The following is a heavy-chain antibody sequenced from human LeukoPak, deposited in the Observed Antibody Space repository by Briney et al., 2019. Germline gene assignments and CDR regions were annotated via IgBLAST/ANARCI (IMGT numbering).Heavy chain of an antibody. D-gene: IGHD6-13*01. J-gene: IGHJ3*02. CDR1: GGSISSYY. CDR2: IYYSGST. V-gene: IGHV4-59*08. CDR3: ARHPSSSWSNAFDI. Sequence: PSETLSLTCTVSGGSISSYYWSWIRQPPGKGLEWIGYIYYSGSTNYNPSLKSRVTISVDTSKNQFSLKLSSVTAADTAVYYCARHPSSSWSNAFDIWGQGTMVNVSS.